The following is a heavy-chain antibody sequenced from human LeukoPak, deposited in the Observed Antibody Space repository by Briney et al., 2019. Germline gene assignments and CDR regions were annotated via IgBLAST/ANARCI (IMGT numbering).Heavy chain of an antibody. CDR3: ARGLGDCSSTSCYTMEGY. D-gene: IGHD2-2*02. Sequence: SETLSLTCAVYGGSFSGYYWSWIRQPPGKGLEWIGEINHSGSTNYNPSLKSRVTISVDTSKNQFSLKLSSVTAADTAVYYCARGLGDCSSTSCYTMEGYWGQGTLVTVSS. J-gene: IGHJ4*02. CDR2: INHSGST. CDR1: GGSFSGYY. V-gene: IGHV4-34*01.